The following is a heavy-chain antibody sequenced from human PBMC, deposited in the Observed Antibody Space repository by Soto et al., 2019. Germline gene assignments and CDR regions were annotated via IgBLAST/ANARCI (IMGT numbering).Heavy chain of an antibody. J-gene: IGHJ4*02. V-gene: IGHV3-33*01. Sequence: QVQLVESGGGVVQPGRSLRLSCAASGFTFSSYGMHWVRQAPGKGLERVAVIWYDGRNKYYGDSVKGRFTISRDNSKNTLYLQMNSLRAEDTAVYYCARGGAAFDYWGQGTLVTVSS. CDR2: IWYDGRNK. D-gene: IGHD6-13*01. CDR1: GFTFSSYG. CDR3: ARGGAAFDY.